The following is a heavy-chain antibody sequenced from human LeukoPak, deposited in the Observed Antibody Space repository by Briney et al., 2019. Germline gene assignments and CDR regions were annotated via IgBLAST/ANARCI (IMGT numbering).Heavy chain of an antibody. CDR2: ISYDGSNK. D-gene: IGHD2-8*01. Sequence: GGSLRLSCAASGFTFSSYAMHWVRQAPGKGLEWVAVISYDGSNKYYADSVKGRFTISRDNSKNTLYLQMNSLRAEDTAVYYCARGSSRLVYAVSSFDYWGQGTLVTVS. CDR3: ARGSSRLVYAVSSFDY. CDR1: GFTFSSYA. J-gene: IGHJ4*02. V-gene: IGHV3-30*01.